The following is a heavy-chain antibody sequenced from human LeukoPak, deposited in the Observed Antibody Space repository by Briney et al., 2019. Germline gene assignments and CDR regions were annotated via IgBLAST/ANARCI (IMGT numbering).Heavy chain of an antibody. CDR1: GYTFTGYY. CDR3: ARDQATTVTSYYYYGMDV. V-gene: IGHV1-2*02. Sequence: VASVKVSCKAPGYTFTGYYMHWVRQAPGQGLEWMGWISPNNGGANFAQKFQGRVTMTRDTSISTAYMELSSLTSDDTAVYYCARDQATTVTSYYYYGMDVWGQGTTVTVSS. CDR2: ISPNNGGA. D-gene: IGHD4-17*01. J-gene: IGHJ6*02.